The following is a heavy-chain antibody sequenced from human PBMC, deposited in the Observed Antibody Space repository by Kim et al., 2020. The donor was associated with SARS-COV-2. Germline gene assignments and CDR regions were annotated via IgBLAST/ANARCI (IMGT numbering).Heavy chain of an antibody. V-gene: IGHV3-30*18. CDR1: GFTFSSYG. D-gene: IGHD6-6*01. J-gene: IGHJ6*02. CDR2: ISYDGSNK. CDR3: AKDPSRETKAYYYYGMDV. Sequence: GGSLRLSCAASGFTFSSYGMHWVRQAPGKGLEWVAVISYDGSNKYYADSVKGRFTISRDNSKNTLYLQMNSLRAEDTAVYYCAKDPSRETKAYYYYGMDVWGQGTTVTVSS.